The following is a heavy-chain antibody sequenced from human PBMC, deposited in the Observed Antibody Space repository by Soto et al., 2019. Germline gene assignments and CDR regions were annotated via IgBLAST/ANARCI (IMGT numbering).Heavy chain of an antibody. CDR1: GFTFSSYW. D-gene: IGHD5-12*01. CDR3: ASSGGDPIYYYYYCMDV. Sequence: GGSLRLSCAASGFTFSSYWMSWVRQAPGKGLEWVANIKQDGSEKYYVDSVKGRFTISRDNAKNSLYLQMNSLRAEDTAVYYCASSGGDPIYYYYYCMDVWGQGTTVTVSS. CDR2: IKQDGSEK. J-gene: IGHJ6*02. V-gene: IGHV3-7*01.